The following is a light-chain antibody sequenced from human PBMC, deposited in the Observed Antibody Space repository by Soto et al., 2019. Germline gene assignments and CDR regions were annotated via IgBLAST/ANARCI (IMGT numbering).Light chain of an antibody. V-gene: IGKV1-39*01. J-gene: IGKJ3*01. CDR3: QQTYSTPPFP. CDR1: QTISRY. CDR2: AAS. Sequence: DIQMTQSPSSLSASVGDRVTITCRASQTISRYLNWYQQKPGKAPKLLIYAASSLQSGVPSRFSGSGYRTDFTLTISSLQPEDFATYYCQQTYSTPPFPFGPGTTVDI.